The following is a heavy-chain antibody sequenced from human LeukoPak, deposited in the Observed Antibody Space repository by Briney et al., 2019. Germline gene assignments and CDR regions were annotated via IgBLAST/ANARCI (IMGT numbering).Heavy chain of an antibody. CDR2: ISGSSSGT. CDR1: GFTFSSYA. D-gene: IGHD2-2*01. Sequence: PGGSLRLSCAASGFTFSSYAMSWVRQAPGRGLEWVSGISGSSSGTYYADSVKGRFTISISRDNFKNTLYLQMNSLRAEDTAVYYCAKGLSTSYYSDFDYWGQGTLVTVSS. J-gene: IGHJ4*02. CDR3: AKGLSTSYYSDFDY. V-gene: IGHV3-23*01.